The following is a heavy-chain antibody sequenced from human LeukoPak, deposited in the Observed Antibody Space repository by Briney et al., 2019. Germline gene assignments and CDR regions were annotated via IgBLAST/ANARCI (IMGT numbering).Heavy chain of an antibody. CDR3: ARDPYSSSWYDHIQYQHNWFDP. D-gene: IGHD6-13*01. CDR2: INPNSGGT. Sequence: ASVKVSCKASGYTFTGYYMHWVRQAPGQGLEWMGWINPNSGGTNYAQKFQGRVTMTRDTSISTAYMELSRLRSDDTAVYYCARDPYSSSWYDHIQYQHNWFDPWGQGTLVTVSS. V-gene: IGHV1-2*02. J-gene: IGHJ5*02. CDR1: GYTFTGYY.